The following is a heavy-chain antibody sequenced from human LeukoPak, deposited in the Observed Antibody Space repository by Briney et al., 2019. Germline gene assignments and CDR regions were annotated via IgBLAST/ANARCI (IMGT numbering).Heavy chain of an antibody. D-gene: IGHD3-22*01. V-gene: IGHV3-74*01. J-gene: IGHJ4*02. CDR1: GFTFSSYW. CDR2: INSDGSST. CDR3: AGYYDSSGRFDY. Sequence: PGGSLRLSCAASGFTFSSYWMHWVRQGPGKGLVWVSRINSDGSSTSYADSVKGRFTISRDNAKNTLNLQMNSLRAEDTAVYYCAGYYDSSGRFDYWGQGTLVTVSS.